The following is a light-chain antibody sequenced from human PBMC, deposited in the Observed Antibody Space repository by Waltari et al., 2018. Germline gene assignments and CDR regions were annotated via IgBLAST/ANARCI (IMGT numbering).Light chain of an antibody. Sequence: EIILTQSPATLSLSPGDRATLSCRASQSASNSLSWYQQKPGQAPGLLISNAITRATGTPARFSGSGSGTDFTLTIGSLEPEDSAVYFCLQRNNWPPTFGGGTTVEIK. J-gene: IGKJ4*02. CDR1: QSASNS. V-gene: IGKV3-11*01. CDR3: LQRNNWPPT. CDR2: NAI.